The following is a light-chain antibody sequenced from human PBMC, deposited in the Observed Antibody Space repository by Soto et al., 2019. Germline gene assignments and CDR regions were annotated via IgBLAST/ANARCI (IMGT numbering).Light chain of an antibody. V-gene: IGKV3-15*01. CDR3: QQYKNWPSGT. J-gene: IGKJ2*01. CDR2: EAS. Sequence: EIVMTQSPATLSVSPGERATLSCRASQSVSSNLAWYQQKPGQAPRLLIYEASTRATGIPARFSGGGSGTEFTLTISSLQSEDFAVYYCQQYKNWPSGTFGQGTKLEIK. CDR1: QSVSSN.